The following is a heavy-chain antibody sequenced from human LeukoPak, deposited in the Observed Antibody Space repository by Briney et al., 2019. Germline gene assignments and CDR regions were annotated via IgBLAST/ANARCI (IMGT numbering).Heavy chain of an antibody. CDR1: GYTFTSYY. Sequence: ASVKVSCKASGYTFTSYYMHWVRRAPGQGLEWMGIINPSGGSTSYAQKFQGRVTMTRDTSTSTVYMELSSLRSEDTAVYYCAREEDSSGYYGTDTRFDYWGQGTLVTVSS. CDR3: AREEDSSGYYGTDTRFDY. V-gene: IGHV1-46*01. D-gene: IGHD3-22*01. J-gene: IGHJ4*02. CDR2: INPSGGST.